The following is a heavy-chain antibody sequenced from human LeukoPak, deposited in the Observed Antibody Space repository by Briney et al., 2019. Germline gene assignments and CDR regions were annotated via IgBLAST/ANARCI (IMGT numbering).Heavy chain of an antibody. CDR3: AKVPGPFGELLYYFDY. J-gene: IGHJ4*02. CDR1: GFTFTSYA. V-gene: IGHV3-23*01. CDR2: FSASGSGT. Sequence: GGSLRLSCSASGFTFTSYAMSWVRQAPGKGLEWVSTFSASGSGTYYADSVKDRFTISRDSSKNTLYLQMNSLRAEDTAVYYCAKVPGPFGELLYYFDYWGQGTLVTVSS. D-gene: IGHD3-10*01.